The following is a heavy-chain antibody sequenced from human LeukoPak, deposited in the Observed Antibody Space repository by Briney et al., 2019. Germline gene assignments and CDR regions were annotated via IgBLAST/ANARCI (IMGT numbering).Heavy chain of an antibody. CDR3: ARRDTNWYFDL. V-gene: IGHV4-59*08. D-gene: IGHD5/OR15-5a*01. CDR2: IYYSGST. CDR1: GGSISSYY. Sequence: SETLSLTCTVSGGSISSYYWSWIRRPPGKGLEWIGYIYYSGSTNYNPSLKSRVTISVDTSKNQFSLKLSSVTAADTAVYYCARRDTNWYFDLWGRGTLVTVSS. J-gene: IGHJ2*01.